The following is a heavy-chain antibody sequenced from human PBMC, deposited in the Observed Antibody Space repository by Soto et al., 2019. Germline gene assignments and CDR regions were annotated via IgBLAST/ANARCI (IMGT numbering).Heavy chain of an antibody. V-gene: IGHV3-7*01. CDR1: GFIFNNYW. CDR3: VRDSGYDVWTGYQHFDY. J-gene: IGHJ4*02. D-gene: IGHD3-3*01. Sequence: GGSLRLSCAASGFIFNNYWMTWVRQAPGKGLEWVAKIKEDGSEASYVDSVKGRFTISRDNAKYSLYLQMNSLRAEDTAVYYCVRDSGYDVWTGYQHFDYWGKGTLVTVSS. CDR2: IKEDGSEA.